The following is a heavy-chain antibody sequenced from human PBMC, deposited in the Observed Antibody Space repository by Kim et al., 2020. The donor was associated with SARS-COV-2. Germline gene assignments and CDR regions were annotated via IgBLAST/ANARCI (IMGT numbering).Heavy chain of an antibody. Sequence: GGSLRLSCAASGFTFSSYAMSWVRQAPGKGLEWVSAISGSGGSTYYADSVKGRFTISRDNSKNTLYLQMNSLRAEDTAVYYCAKCAFRGTAGTGTWFDPWGQGTLVTVSS. J-gene: IGHJ5*02. V-gene: IGHV3-23*01. CDR2: ISGSGGST. CDR1: GFTFSSYA. CDR3: AKCAFRGTAGTGTWFDP. D-gene: IGHD6-13*01.